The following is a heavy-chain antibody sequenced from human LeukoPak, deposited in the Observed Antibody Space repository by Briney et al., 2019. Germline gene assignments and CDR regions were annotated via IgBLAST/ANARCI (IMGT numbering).Heavy chain of an antibody. D-gene: IGHD2-8*01. J-gene: IGHJ6*02. V-gene: IGHV4-31*03. CDR1: GGSISSGGYY. CDR3: ARDDHYCTNGVCRAGRDGMDV. Sequence: SQTLSLTCTVSGGSISSGGYYWSWIRQHPGKGLEWIGYIYYSGSTYYNPSLKSRVTISVDTSKNQFSLKLSPVTAADTAVYYCARDDHYCTNGVCRAGRDGMDVWGQGTTVTVSS. CDR2: IYYSGST.